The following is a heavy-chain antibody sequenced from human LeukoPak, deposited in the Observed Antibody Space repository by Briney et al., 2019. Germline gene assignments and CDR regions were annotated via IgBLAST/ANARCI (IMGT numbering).Heavy chain of an antibody. D-gene: IGHD1-26*01. Sequence: GGSLRLSCAASGFTFDDYGMSWVRQALGKGLEGVAGINWSCCSTGYADSVKCRFTISRDNAKNSLYLQMNSLRAEDTALYYCARASSYLNWDDAFDIWGQGTMVTVSS. CDR2: INWSCCST. CDR1: GFTFDDYG. CDR3: ARASSYLNWDDAFDI. J-gene: IGHJ3*02. V-gene: IGHV3-20*04.